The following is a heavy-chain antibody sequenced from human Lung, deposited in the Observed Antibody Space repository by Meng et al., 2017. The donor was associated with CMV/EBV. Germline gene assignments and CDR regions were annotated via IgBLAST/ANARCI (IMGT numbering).Heavy chain of an antibody. CDR3: ARHQNGGTYPLDY. Sequence: QVQLQELGPGVGKPSETLFIPCAVSGGSISTYYWSWIRQPPGKGLEWIGNNYYSGSTNYNPSLASRVTISVDSSKNQFSLKLSSVTAADTAVYYCARHQNGGTYPLDYWGQGTLVTVSS. V-gene: IGHV4-59*08. J-gene: IGHJ4*02. CDR2: NYYSGST. D-gene: IGHD3-16*02. CDR1: GGSISTYY.